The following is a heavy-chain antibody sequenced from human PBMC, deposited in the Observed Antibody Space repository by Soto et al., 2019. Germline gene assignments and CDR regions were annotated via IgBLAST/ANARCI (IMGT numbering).Heavy chain of an antibody. CDR1: GGTFSSYA. Sequence: QVQLVQSGAEVKKPGSSVKVSCKASGGTFSSYAISWVRQAPGQGLEWMGGIIAISGTSNYAQKFQGRVTITADESTSTAYMVLSSLRSEDTAVYYCARAQGSSTSLEIYYYYYYGMDVWGQGTTVTVSS. V-gene: IGHV1-69*01. CDR2: IIAISGTS. J-gene: IGHJ6*02. D-gene: IGHD2-2*01. CDR3: ARAQGSSTSLEIYYYYYYGMDV.